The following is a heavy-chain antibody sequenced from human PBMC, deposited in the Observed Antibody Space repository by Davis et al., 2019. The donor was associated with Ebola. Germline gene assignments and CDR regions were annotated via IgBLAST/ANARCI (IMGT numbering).Heavy chain of an antibody. CDR3: AREGGAKMYYDILTGYYYYYGMDV. Sequence: GGSLRLSCAASGFTFSSYSMNWVRQAPGKGLEWVSYISSSSSTIYYADSVKGRFTISRDNAKNSLYLQMNSLRDEDTAVYYCAREGGAKMYYDILTGYYYYYGMDVWGQGTTVTVSS. D-gene: IGHD3-9*01. CDR2: ISSSSSTI. CDR1: GFTFSSYS. J-gene: IGHJ6*02. V-gene: IGHV3-48*02.